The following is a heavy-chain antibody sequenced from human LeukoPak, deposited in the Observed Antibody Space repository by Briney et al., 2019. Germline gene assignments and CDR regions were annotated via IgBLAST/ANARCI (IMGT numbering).Heavy chain of an antibody. V-gene: IGHV3-30*18. Sequence: PGGSLRLSCAASGFTFSSYGMHWVRQAPGKGLEWVAVISYDGSNKYYADSVKGRFTISRDNSKNTLYLQMNSLRAEDTAVYYCAKNLWLLDYWGQGILVTVSS. CDR3: AKNLWLLDY. J-gene: IGHJ4*02. CDR2: ISYDGSNK. D-gene: IGHD3-10*01. CDR1: GFTFSSYG.